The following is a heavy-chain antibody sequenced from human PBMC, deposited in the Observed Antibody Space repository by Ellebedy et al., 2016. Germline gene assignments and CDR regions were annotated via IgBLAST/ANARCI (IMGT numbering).Heavy chain of an antibody. CDR2: IDWDDDQ. V-gene: IGHV2-70*01. CDR3: GGAVETGDFRFDS. J-gene: IGHJ4*02. Sequence: SGPTLVKPTQTLTLTCSFSELALSGSPMSVMWIRQPPGKALEWLAVIDWDDDQHYSPSLKTRLTISRDSSKNHVVLTMANMGPADTGTYFCGGAVETGDFRFDSWGLGTPVTVSS. CDR1: ELALSGSPMS. D-gene: IGHD4-17*01.